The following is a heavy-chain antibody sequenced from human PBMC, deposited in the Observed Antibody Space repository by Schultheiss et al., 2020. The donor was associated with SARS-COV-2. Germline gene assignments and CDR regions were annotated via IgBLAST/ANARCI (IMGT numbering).Heavy chain of an antibody. CDR3: AGKCGGVCP. CDR2: ISYDGSNK. V-gene: IGHV3-30-3*01. J-gene: IGHJ5*02. CDR1: GFTFSTNA. D-gene: IGHD2-21*01. Sequence: GGSLRLSCAASGFTFSTNAMAWVCQAPGKGLEWVAVISYDGSNKYYADSVKGRFTISRDNSKNTLYLQMNSLRAEDTALYYCAGKCGGVCPWGQGTLVTVSS.